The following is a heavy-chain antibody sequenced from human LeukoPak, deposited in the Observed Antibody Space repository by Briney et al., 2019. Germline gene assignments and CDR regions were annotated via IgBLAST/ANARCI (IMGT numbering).Heavy chain of an antibody. CDR1: GFTFSSYA. J-gene: IGHJ4*02. CDR3: ARDHEIQYISAHFDD. D-gene: IGHD4-11*01. V-gene: IGHV3-30*04. CDR2: ISYDGFNK. Sequence: PGRSLRLSCAASGFTFSSYAIHWGRQAPGKGLEWVAVISYDGFNKYYADSVKGRFTISRDNSKNTLYLQMNSLRAEDAAVYYCARDHEIQYISAHFDDWGQGTLVTVSS.